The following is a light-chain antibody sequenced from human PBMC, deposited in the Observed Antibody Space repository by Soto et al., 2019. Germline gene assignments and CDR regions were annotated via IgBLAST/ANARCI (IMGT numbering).Light chain of an antibody. CDR3: PSYTRKSTNV. CDR1: SSDVGGYNF. CDR2: QVS. J-gene: IGLJ1*01. Sequence: QSALTQPASVSGSPGQSITISCTGTSSDVGGYNFVSWYQQHPGKAPKFIIYQVSHRPSGVSSRFSGSKSGNTASLPISALRAVDEADYYCPSYTRKSTNVCGSGTKVTGL. V-gene: IGLV2-14*01.